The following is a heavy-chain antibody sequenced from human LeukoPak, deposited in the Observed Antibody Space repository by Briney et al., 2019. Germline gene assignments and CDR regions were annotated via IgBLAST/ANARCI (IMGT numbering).Heavy chain of an antibody. Sequence: SETLSFTCTVSAVSISSGDYYWRWIRQPPGKGLEWIGYIYYSGSTYYNPSLKTRVTISVDTSKNQFSLKLSSVTAADTAVYYCARYREYCSGGSCQGYYYGMDVWGKGTTVTVSS. V-gene: IGHV4-30-4*01. CDR1: AVSISSGDYY. J-gene: IGHJ6*04. D-gene: IGHD2-15*01. CDR2: IYYSGST. CDR3: ARYREYCSGGSCQGYYYGMDV.